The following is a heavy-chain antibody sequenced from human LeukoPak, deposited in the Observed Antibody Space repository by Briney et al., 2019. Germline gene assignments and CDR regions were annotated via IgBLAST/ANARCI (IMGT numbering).Heavy chain of an antibody. Sequence: GASVKVSCKASGYTFTSYGISWVRQAPGQGLEWMGWISAYNGNTNYAQKLQGRVTMTTDTSTSTAYMELRSLRSDDTAVYYCARAIPYGDYASNWFDPWGQGTLVTVSS. J-gene: IGHJ5*02. V-gene: IGHV1-18*01. CDR1: GYTFTSYG. D-gene: IGHD4-17*01. CDR2: ISAYNGNT. CDR3: ARAIPYGDYASNWFDP.